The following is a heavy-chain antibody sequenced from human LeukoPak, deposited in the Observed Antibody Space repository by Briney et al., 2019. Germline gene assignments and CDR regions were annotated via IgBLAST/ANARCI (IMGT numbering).Heavy chain of an antibody. Sequence: SGGSLRLSCAASGFTFSNYNMVWVRQAPGKGLEWVSYISSSSSYTNYADSVKGRFTISRDNAKNSLYLQMNSLRAEDTAVYYCARARAGYGWFDPWGQGTLVTVSS. J-gene: IGHJ5*02. CDR3: ARARAGYGWFDP. D-gene: IGHD3-9*01. CDR1: GFTFSNYN. V-gene: IGHV3-11*05. CDR2: ISSSSSYT.